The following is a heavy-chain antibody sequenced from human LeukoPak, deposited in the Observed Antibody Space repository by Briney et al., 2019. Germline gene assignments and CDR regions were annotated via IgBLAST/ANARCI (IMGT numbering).Heavy chain of an antibody. J-gene: IGHJ4*02. Sequence: ASVRVSCKASGYTFTNYAMHWVRQAPGQRLEWMGWINTGNGNTKYSQEFQGRVTITRDTSANTAYMELSSLRSEDMAVYYCARAVKYRSGPLTDLLPYYFDYWGQGTLVTVSS. D-gene: IGHD6-19*01. CDR2: INTGNGNT. V-gene: IGHV1-3*03. CDR3: ARAVKYRSGPLTDLLPYYFDY. CDR1: GYTFTNYA.